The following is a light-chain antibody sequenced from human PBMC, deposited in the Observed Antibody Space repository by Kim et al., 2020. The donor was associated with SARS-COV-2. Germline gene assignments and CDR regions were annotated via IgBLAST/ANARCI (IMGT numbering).Light chain of an antibody. CDR2: GAS. CDR1: QSVSSSY. V-gene: IGKV3-20*01. CDR3: QQYGSSLLT. J-gene: IGKJ4*01. Sequence: SPGERATLSCRASQSVSSSYLAWYQQKPGQAPRLLIYGASSRATGIPDRFSGSGSGTGFTLTISRLEPEDVAVYYCQQYGSSLLTFGGGTKVDIK.